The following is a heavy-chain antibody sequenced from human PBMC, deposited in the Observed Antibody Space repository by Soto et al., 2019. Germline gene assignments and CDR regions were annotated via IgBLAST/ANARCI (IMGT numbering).Heavy chain of an antibody. J-gene: IGHJ4*02. Sequence: EVRLVESGGGLVQPWGSLRLSCAASGITISNYPMSWVRQAPGKGLDWVSGISGSGDTTYYADSAKGRFTISKDISKNSLFRQLDILRVEDSALYFCVKDDGGYPSTAPHWGQGTLVTVSP. V-gene: IGHV3-23*04. CDR3: VKDDGGYPSTAPH. CDR2: ISGSGDTT. CDR1: GITISNYP. D-gene: IGHD4-17*01.